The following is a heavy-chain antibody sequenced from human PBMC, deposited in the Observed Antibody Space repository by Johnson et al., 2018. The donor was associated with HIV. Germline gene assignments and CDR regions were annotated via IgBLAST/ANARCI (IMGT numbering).Heavy chain of an antibody. Sequence: QVQLVESGGGLVQPGGSLRLSCAASGITFSNYGTHWVRQAPGKGLEWVAGLWYDGSNKYYADSVKGRFTISRDNSMNTLYLQMNSLRVEDTAVYYCASEKRDDYGDYGAFDIWGQGTMVTVSS. D-gene: IGHD4-17*01. J-gene: IGHJ3*02. V-gene: IGHV3-30*19. CDR2: LWYDGSNK. CDR1: GITFSNYG. CDR3: ASEKRDDYGDYGAFDI.